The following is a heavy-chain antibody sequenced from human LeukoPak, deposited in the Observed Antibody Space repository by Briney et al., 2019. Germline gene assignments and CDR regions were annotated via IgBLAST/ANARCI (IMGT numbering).Heavy chain of an antibody. J-gene: IGHJ4*02. Sequence: SETLSLTCTVSGGSISSYYWSWLRQPAGKGLEWFGRIYTSGSTNYNPSLKSRVTMSVDTSKNQFSLKLSSVTAADTAVYYCARDGDDGYQNNGLDYWGQGTLVTVSS. CDR3: ARDGDDGYQNNGLDY. CDR2: IYTSGST. D-gene: IGHD5-24*01. V-gene: IGHV4-4*07. CDR1: GGSISSYY.